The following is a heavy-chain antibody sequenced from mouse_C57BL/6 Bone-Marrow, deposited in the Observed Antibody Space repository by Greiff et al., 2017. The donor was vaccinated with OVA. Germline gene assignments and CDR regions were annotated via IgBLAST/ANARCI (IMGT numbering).Heavy chain of an antibody. CDR2: ISSGGDYI. CDR1: GFTFSSYA. Sequence: EVKLMESGEGLVKPGGSLKLSCAASGFTFSSYAMSWVRQTPEKRLEWVAYISSGGDYIYYADTVKGRFTISRDNARNTLYLQMSSLKSEDTAMYYCTLRGNYLYYFECWGQGTTLTVAS. V-gene: IGHV5-9-1*02. CDR3: TLRGNYLYYFEC. J-gene: IGHJ2*01. D-gene: IGHD2-1*01.